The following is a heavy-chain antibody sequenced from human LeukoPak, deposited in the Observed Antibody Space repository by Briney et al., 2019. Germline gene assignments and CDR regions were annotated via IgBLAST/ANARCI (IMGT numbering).Heavy chain of an antibody. CDR2: ISGSGGST. D-gene: IGHD6-19*01. J-gene: IGHJ4*02. Sequence: PGGSLRLSCAASGFTFSSYGMSWVRQAPGKGLEWVSAISGSGGSTYYADSVKGRFTISRDNAKNSLYLQMNSLRAEDTAVYYCASTSGYSSGWIDYWGQGTLVTVSS. V-gene: IGHV3-23*01. CDR3: ASTSGYSSGWIDY. CDR1: GFTFSSYG.